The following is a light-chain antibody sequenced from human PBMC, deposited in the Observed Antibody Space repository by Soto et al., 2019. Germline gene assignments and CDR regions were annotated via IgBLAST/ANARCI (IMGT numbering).Light chain of an antibody. CDR2: AAS. V-gene: IGKV1-12*01. CDR3: QHYNSYSEA. J-gene: IGKJ1*01. Sequence: IQITQSPSSLSASVGDRVTITCRASQGISSWLAWYQQKPGKAPNLLIYAASSLHSGVPSRFSGSGSGTDFTLTISSLQPEDFATYYCQHYNSYSEAFGQGTKVDIK. CDR1: QGISSW.